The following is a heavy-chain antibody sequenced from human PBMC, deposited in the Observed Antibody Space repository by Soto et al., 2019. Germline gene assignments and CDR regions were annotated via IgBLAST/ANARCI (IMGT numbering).Heavy chain of an antibody. J-gene: IGHJ3*02. D-gene: IGHD3-22*01. CDR2: IYHSGST. V-gene: IGHV4-4*02. Sequence: SETLSLTCAVSGGSISSSNWWSWVRQPPGKGLEWIGEIYHSGSTNYNPSLKSRVTISVDKSKNQFSLKLSSVTAADTAVYYCARDRYDSSAYVIIDAFDIWGQGTMVTVSS. CDR3: ARDRYDSSAYVIIDAFDI. CDR1: GGSISSSNW.